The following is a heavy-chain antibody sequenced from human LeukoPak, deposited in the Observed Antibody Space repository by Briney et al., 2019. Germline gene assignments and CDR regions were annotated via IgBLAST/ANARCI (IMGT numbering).Heavy chain of an antibody. D-gene: IGHD6-13*01. Sequence: GESLKISCKGSGFTFSSYAMCWVRQAPGKGLGWVSTISGSGGGTYYADSVKGRFTISRDNSKNTLYLQMNSLRAEDTAVYYCAKDWTIAADYYFDYWGQGTLVTVSS. CDR2: ISGSGGGT. CDR1: GFTFSSYA. CDR3: AKDWTIAADYYFDY. V-gene: IGHV3-23*01. J-gene: IGHJ4*02.